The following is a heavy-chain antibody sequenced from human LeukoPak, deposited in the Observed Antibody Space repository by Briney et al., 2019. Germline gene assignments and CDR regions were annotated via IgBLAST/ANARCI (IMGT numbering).Heavy chain of an antibody. CDR3: ARGDFIDY. D-gene: IGHD2/OR15-2a*01. CDR1: GGSFSGYY. Sequence: SETLSLTCAVYGGSFSGYYWSWIRQPPGKGLEWIGEINHSGSTNYNPSLKSRVTISVDTSKNQFSLKLSPVTAANTAVYYCARGDFIDYWGQGTLVAVSS. J-gene: IGHJ4*02. V-gene: IGHV4-34*01. CDR2: INHSGST.